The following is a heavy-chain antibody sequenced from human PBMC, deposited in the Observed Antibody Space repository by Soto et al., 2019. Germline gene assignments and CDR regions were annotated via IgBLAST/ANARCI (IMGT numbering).Heavy chain of an antibody. D-gene: IGHD3-16*01. CDR3: ASMIGGFSRAVIDY. J-gene: IGHJ4*02. Sequence: QLVQSGAEVKKPGASVKVSCKASGYTFTSYGITWVRQAPGQGLEWMGWISAYNGNTNYAQNFQGRVTLTTDTSTSTAYMELRSLRSDDPAVYYCASMIGGFSRAVIDYWGQGHLINVSS. CDR1: GYTFTSYG. CDR2: ISAYNGNT. V-gene: IGHV1-18*01.